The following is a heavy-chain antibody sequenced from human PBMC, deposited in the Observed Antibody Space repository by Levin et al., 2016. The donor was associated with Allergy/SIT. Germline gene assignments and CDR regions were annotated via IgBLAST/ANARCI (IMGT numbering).Heavy chain of an antibody. V-gene: IGHV4-4*07. Sequence: SETLSLTCTVSGGSITSYYWSWIRQPAGKGLEWIGRIYTSGSTNYNPSLKSRVTISVDTSKNQFSLKLSSVTAADTAVYYCARVNTIFGVVHYYMDVWGKGTTVTVSS. J-gene: IGHJ6*03. CDR1: GGSITSYY. CDR2: IYTSGST. CDR3: ARVNTIFGVVHYYMDV. D-gene: IGHD3-3*01.